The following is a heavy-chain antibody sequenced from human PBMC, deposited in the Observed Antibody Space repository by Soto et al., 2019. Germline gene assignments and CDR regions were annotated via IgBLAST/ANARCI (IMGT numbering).Heavy chain of an antibody. J-gene: IGHJ4*01. D-gene: IGHD6-19*01. V-gene: IGHV4-38-2*02. Sequence: SETLSLTCTVSGYSLSTGSSWGWIRQPPGKGPEWIASFYHGGTTFYNPSLKSRVTISVDTSKSHFSLKLRSVTAADTAVYYCARAHVIVVAGSTFDDWGHGTLVTVSS. CDR2: FYHGGTT. CDR1: GYSLSTGSS. CDR3: ARAHVIVVAGSTFDD.